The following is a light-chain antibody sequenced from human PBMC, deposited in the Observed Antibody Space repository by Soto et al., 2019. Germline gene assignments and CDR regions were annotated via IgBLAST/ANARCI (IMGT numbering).Light chain of an antibody. CDR1: QSISNY. V-gene: IGKV1-39*01. Sequence: QMTQSPSSLSASVGDRVTITCRASQSISNYVNWYQQKAGKVPKLLIYGASSLQSGVPSRFSGSGSGTDFTLTISSLQPEDFATYYCQQSYSSPIAFGQGTRLEIK. J-gene: IGKJ5*01. CDR3: QQSYSSPIA. CDR2: GAS.